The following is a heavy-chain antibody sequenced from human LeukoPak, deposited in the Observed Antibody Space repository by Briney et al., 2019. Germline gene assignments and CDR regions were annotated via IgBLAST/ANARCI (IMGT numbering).Heavy chain of an antibody. Sequence: SETLSLTCAVYGGSFSGYYWSWIRQPPGKGLEWIGGINHSGSTNYNPSLKSRVTISVDTSKNQFSLKLSSVTAVDTAVYYCARLYTSDIKYDYWGQGTLVTVSS. CDR1: GGSFSGYY. CDR2: INHSGST. D-gene: IGHD6-6*01. V-gene: IGHV4-34*01. CDR3: ARLYTSDIKYDY. J-gene: IGHJ4*02.